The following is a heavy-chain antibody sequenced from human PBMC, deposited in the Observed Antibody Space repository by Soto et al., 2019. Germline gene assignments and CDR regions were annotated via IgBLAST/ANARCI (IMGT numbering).Heavy chain of an antibody. CDR2: IYYSGST. V-gene: IGHV4-31*01. J-gene: IGHJ4*02. Sequence: QVQLQESGPGLVKPSQTLSLTCTVSGGSISSGGYYSSWIRQHPGKGLEWIGYIYYSGSTYYNPSLKSPVTISVDTSKNQFSLKLSSVTAADTAVYYCARGGLGYCSGGSCYPYYFDYWGQGTLVTVSS. CDR3: ARGGLGYCSGGSCYPYYFDY. D-gene: IGHD2-15*01. CDR1: GGSISSGGYY.